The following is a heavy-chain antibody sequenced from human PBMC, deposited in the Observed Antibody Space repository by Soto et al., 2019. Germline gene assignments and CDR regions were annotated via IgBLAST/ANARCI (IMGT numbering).Heavy chain of an antibody. CDR3: AREADDFWSGYRYFDY. Sequence: SETLSLTCTVSGGSISSYYWSWIRQPPGKGLGWIGYIYYSGSTNYNPSLKSRVTISVDTSKNQFSLKLSSVTAADTAVYYCAREADDFWSGYRYFDYWGQGTLVTVSS. V-gene: IGHV4-59*01. J-gene: IGHJ4*02. D-gene: IGHD3-3*01. CDR1: GGSISSYY. CDR2: IYYSGST.